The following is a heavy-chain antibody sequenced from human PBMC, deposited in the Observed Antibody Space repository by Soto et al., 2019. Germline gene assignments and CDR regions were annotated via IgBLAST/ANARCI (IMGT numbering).Heavy chain of an antibody. Sequence: PSQTLSLTCTVSGGSVSSGTYFWSWIRQSPGKRLEWIAYIYYSGSTNYNPSLKSRATISVDTSKSQVSLTLTSVTAADAAVHYSARPPTYYYYGFDVWGPGSTVTVS. D-gene: IGHD3-16*01. CDR1: GGSVSSGTYF. CDR3: ARPPTYYYYGFDV. V-gene: IGHV4-61*01. J-gene: IGHJ6*02. CDR2: IYYSGST.